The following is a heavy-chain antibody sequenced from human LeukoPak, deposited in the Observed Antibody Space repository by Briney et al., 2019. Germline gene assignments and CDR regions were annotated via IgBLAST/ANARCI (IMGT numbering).Heavy chain of an antibody. CDR3: AKDQSIAAAGFDY. J-gene: IGHJ4*02. CDR1: GFTFDDYA. V-gene: IGHV3-9*01. CDR2: ISWNSGSI. D-gene: IGHD6-13*01. Sequence: GGSLRLSCAASGFTFDDYAMPWVRHAPGKGLEWVSGISWNSGSIGYADSVKGRFTISRDNAKNSLYLQMNSLRAEDTALYYCAKDQSIAAAGFDYWGQGTLVTASS.